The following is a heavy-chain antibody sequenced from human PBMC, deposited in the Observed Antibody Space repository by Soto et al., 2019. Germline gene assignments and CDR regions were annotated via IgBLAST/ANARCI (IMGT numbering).Heavy chain of an antibody. V-gene: IGHV4-59*01. CDR3: ARVNYGDYYYGMDV. CDR2: ISYTGSA. CDR1: GGSSNDSD. Sequence: PLEMKSLTYTVSGGSSNDSDWSWIRQPPGKGREWIGYISYTGSANYSASLKSRLTISVDTSKNQFSLKLSSVTAADTALYYCARVNYGDYYYGMDVLGQGTTVTVSS. J-gene: IGHJ6*02. D-gene: IGHD4-17*01.